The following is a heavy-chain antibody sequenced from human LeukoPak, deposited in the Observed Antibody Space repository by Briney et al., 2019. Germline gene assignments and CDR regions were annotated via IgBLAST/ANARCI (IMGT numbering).Heavy chain of an antibody. J-gene: IGHJ4*02. CDR3: ARAVFSYCSGGSCPYFDY. CDR1: GGSISSYY. Sequence: PSETLSLTCTVSGGSISSYYWSCIRQSPGKGLEWIGYIYYSGSTNYNPSLKSRVTISVHTSKNQFSMKLSSVTAADTAVYYCARAVFSYCSGGSCPYFDYWGQGTLVTVSS. V-gene: IGHV4-59*01. CDR2: IYYSGST. D-gene: IGHD2-15*01.